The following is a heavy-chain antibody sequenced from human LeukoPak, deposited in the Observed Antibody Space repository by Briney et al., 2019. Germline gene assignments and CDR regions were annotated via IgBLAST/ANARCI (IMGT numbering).Heavy chain of an antibody. D-gene: IGHD3-3*01. V-gene: IGHV3-7*01. J-gene: IGHJ6*03. CDR2: IKQDGSEK. Sequence: GGSLRLSCAASGFTFSSYWMSWVRQAPGKGLKWVANIKQDGSEKYYVDSVKGRFTISRDNAKNSLYLQMNSLRAEDTAVYYCARSTLRFLEWDESYYYMDVWGKGTTVTVSS. CDR1: GFTFSSYW. CDR3: ARSTLRFLEWDESYYYMDV.